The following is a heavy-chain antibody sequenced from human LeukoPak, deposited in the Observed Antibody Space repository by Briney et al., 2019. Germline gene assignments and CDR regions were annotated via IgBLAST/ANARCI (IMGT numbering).Heavy chain of an antibody. D-gene: IGHD1-26*01. J-gene: IGHJ4*02. CDR1: GFTFSRYS. CDR3: ARVHGGSYSYFDY. V-gene: IGHV3-21*01. Sequence: GGSLRLSCAASGFTFSRYSMNWVRQAPGKGLEWVSSISSSSSYIYYADSVKGRFTISRDNAKNSLYLQMNSLRAEDTAVYYCARVHGGSYSYFDYWGQGTLVTVSS. CDR2: ISSSSSYI.